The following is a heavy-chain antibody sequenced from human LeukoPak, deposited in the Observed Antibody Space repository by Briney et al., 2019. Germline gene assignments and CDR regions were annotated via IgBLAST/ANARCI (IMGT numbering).Heavy chain of an antibody. V-gene: IGHV3-43*01. CDR1: GFTFDDYT. CDR3: AKDKGQISSGWTGGVDY. CDR2: ISWDGGST. Sequence: GGSLRLSCAASGFTFDDYTMHWVRQAPGKGLEWVSLISWDGGSTYYADSVKGRFTISRDNSKNSLYLQMNSLRTEDTALYYCAKDKGQISSGWTGGVDYWGQGTLVTVSS. D-gene: IGHD6-19*01. J-gene: IGHJ4*02.